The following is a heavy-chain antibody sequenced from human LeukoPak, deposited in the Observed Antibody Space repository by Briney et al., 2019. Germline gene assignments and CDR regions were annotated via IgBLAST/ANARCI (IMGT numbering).Heavy chain of an antibody. CDR1: GLTFTTYN. D-gene: IGHD4-11*01. Sequence: GGSLRLSCAASGLTFTTYNIHWVRQAPGKGLEWVSYISPSSSIIYYADSVRGRFTISRDNSKNSLYLQMNSLRYEDTAVYFCARDLTSGDYTFDYWGQRTMVPVSS. J-gene: IGHJ4*02. CDR3: ARDLTSGDYTFDY. CDR2: ISPSSSII. V-gene: IGHV3-48*02.